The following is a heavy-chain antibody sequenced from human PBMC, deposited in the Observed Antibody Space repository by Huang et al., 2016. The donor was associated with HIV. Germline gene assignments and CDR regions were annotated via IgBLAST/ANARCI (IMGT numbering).Heavy chain of an antibody. D-gene: IGHD3-10*01. Sequence: EVQLMESGGGLVQPGGSLRLSCAASGFTFSTYNMNWVRQAPGKGLEWVSYSTGSSGSIYYADSVKGRFTISRDNAKNSLYLQMNSLRAEDTAVYYCARFGSYYYGSGSYLDAFDIWGQGTMVTVSS. CDR3: ARFGSYYYGSGSYLDAFDI. V-gene: IGHV3-48*01. CDR1: GFTFSTYN. CDR2: STGSSGSI. J-gene: IGHJ3*02.